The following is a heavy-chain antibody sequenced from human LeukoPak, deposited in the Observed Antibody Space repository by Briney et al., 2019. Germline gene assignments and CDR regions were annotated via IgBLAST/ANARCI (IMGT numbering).Heavy chain of an antibody. CDR2: IKSKTDGGTT. V-gene: IGHV3-15*01. Sequence: GGSLRLSCAAPGFTFSSYAMSWVRQAPGKGLEWVGRIKSKTDGGTTDYAAPVKGRFTISRDDSKNTLYLQMDSLKTEDTAVYYCTPNLFDYWGQGTLVTVSS. CDR3: TPNLFDY. CDR1: GFTFSSYA. J-gene: IGHJ4*02.